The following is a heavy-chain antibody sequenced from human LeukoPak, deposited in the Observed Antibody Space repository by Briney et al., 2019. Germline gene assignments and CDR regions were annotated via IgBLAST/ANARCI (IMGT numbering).Heavy chain of an antibody. CDR3: ANLHYVSSGSNFDY. V-gene: IGHV4-59*01. D-gene: IGHD3-22*01. J-gene: IGHJ4*02. Sequence: SETLSLTCTVSADSISSGYCSWIRQPPGKGLEWIGYIHYSGTTNYNPSLKSRVTISVDTSKKQFSLKLKSVTAADTAVYYCANLHYVSSGSNFDYWGQGTLVTVSS. CDR1: ADSISSGY. CDR2: IHYSGTT.